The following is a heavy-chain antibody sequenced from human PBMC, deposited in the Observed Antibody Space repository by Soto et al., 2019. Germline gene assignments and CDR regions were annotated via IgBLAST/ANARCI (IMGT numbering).Heavy chain of an antibody. J-gene: IGHJ3*02. CDR1: GGSISSYY. Sequence: PSETLSLTCTVSGGSISSYYWSWIRQPPGKGLEWIGYIYYSGSTNYNPSLKSRVTISVDTSKNQFSLKLSSVTAADTAVYYCATSITGTDDAFDIWGQGTMVTV. CDR2: IYYSGST. CDR3: ATSITGTDDAFDI. V-gene: IGHV4-59*08. D-gene: IGHD1-20*01.